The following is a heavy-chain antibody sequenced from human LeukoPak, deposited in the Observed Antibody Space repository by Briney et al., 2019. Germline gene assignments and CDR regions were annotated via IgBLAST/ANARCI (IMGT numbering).Heavy chain of an antibody. Sequence: QSGGSLRLSCAASRFTFSSYSMNWVRQAPGKGLEWVSYISSSNTIYYADSVKGRFTISRDNAKNSLYLQMNSLRAEDTAVYYCASTRLAVAGPNAFDIWGQGTMVTVSS. CDR1: RFTFSSYS. J-gene: IGHJ3*02. D-gene: IGHD6-19*01. V-gene: IGHV3-48*04. CDR2: ISSSNTI. CDR3: ASTRLAVAGPNAFDI.